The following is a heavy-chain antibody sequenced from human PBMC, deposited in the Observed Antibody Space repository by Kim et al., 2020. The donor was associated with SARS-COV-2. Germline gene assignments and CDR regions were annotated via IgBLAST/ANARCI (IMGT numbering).Heavy chain of an antibody. J-gene: IGHJ6*03. D-gene: IGHD3-16*01. Sequence: GGSLRLSCAASGFTFSSYGMHWVRQAPGKGLEWVAVISYDGSNKYYADSVKGRFTISRDNSKNTLYLQMNSLRAADTAVYYCVNYIWGRLSLYYFYIDVWGQGTPVTVSS. V-gene: IGHV3-30*03. CDR1: GFTFSSYG. CDR2: ISYDGSNK. CDR3: VNYIWGRLSLYYFYIDV.